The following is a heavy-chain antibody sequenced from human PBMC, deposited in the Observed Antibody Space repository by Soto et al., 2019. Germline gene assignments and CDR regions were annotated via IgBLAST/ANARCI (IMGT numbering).Heavy chain of an antibody. Sequence: XETLSLTCTVSGGSISSYYWSWIRQPPGKGLEWIGYIYYSGSTNYNPSLKSRVTISRDNSKNTLYLQMNSLRAEDTAVYYCAKEGNLKLRYFDWLYPGALSFDPWGQGTLVTVSS. V-gene: IGHV4-59*12. D-gene: IGHD3-9*01. CDR1: GGSISSYY. J-gene: IGHJ5*02. CDR3: AKEGNLKLRYFDWLYPGALSFDP. CDR2: IYYSGST.